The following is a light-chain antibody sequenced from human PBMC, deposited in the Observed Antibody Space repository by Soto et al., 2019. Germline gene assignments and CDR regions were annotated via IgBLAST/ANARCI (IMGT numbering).Light chain of an antibody. CDR2: VAS. CDR3: QQYNNWPPGT. Sequence: EIVMTQSPATLSVSPGERATLSCWASQSVSSTLALYQHRPGQAPMLLIYVASTPPTGIPARFTGSGSGTEFTLTISSLQSEDFAVYYCQQYNNWPPGTFGQGTKVDIK. J-gene: IGKJ1*01. CDR1: QSVSST. V-gene: IGKV3-15*01.